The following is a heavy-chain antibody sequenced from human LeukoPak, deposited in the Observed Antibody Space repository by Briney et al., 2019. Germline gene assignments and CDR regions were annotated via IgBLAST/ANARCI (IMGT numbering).Heavy chain of an antibody. Sequence: PGGSLRLSCAASGFTLSSYSMNWVRQAPGKGLEWVSSISSSSSYIYYADSVKGRFTISRDNAKNSLYLQMNSLRAEDTAVYYCARAGYCSSTSCYTFDYWGQGTLVTVSS. J-gene: IGHJ4*02. CDR1: GFTLSSYS. CDR3: ARAGYCSSTSCYTFDY. D-gene: IGHD2-2*02. V-gene: IGHV3-21*01. CDR2: ISSSSSYI.